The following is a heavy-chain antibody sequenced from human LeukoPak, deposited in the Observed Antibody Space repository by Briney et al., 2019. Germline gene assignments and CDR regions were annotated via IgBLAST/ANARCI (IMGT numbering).Heavy chain of an antibody. J-gene: IGHJ3*02. V-gene: IGHV3-23*01. Sequence: PGGSLRLSCATSGNYWMHWVRQVPGKGLVWVSAISGNGVTTKHADSVKGRFTISRDSSKNTLYLQMNSLRAEDTAVYYCARAAYSSAWYLAFDIWGQGTMVTVSS. CDR2: ISGNGVTT. D-gene: IGHD6-19*01. CDR1: GNYW. CDR3: ARAAYSSAWYLAFDI.